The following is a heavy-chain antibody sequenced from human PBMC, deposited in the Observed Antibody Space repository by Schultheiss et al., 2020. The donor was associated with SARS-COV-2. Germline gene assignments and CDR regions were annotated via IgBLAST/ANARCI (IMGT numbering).Heavy chain of an antibody. V-gene: IGHV4-31*03. CDR2: VYSSGRT. Sequence: SETLSLTCTVSGASISSGGDFWSWIRQHPGKGLEWIGYVYSSGRTYYNPSLQSRVTISADISKNHFFLNLTSVTAADTAIYYCARDVIVVGSYYGTDVWGQGATVTVSS. CDR1: GASISSGGDF. CDR3: ARDVIVVGSYYGTDV. J-gene: IGHJ6*02. D-gene: IGHD2-15*01.